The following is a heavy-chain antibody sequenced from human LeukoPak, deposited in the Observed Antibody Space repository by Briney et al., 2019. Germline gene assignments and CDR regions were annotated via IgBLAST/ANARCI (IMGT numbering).Heavy chain of an antibody. J-gene: IGHJ5*02. Sequence: ASVKVSCNTSGYTFNGYFIHWVRQAAGQGLEWMGRINPSSGVTEYAQNFQGRVTMTRDTSITTAYMELSRLRSDDTAVYYCAKNLGAVAATNWFGPWGQGSLVTVSS. CDR1: GYTFNGYF. CDR2: INPSSGVT. V-gene: IGHV1-2*06. CDR3: AKNLGAVAATNWFGP. D-gene: IGHD6-19*01.